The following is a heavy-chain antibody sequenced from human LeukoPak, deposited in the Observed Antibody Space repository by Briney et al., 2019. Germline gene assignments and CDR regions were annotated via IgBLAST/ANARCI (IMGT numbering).Heavy chain of an antibody. CDR2: INHSGST. CDR3: ARGRSGHFIDY. Sequence: PSETLSLTCAVYGGYFSGHYWSWIRQPPRKGLEWNGEINHSGSTNYNPSLKSRVSISVDTSKTQFCRKLSSVTAADTAVYYCARGRSGHFIDYWGQGTLVTVSS. J-gene: IGHJ4*02. CDR1: GGYFSGHY. D-gene: IGHD3-10*01. V-gene: IGHV4-34*01.